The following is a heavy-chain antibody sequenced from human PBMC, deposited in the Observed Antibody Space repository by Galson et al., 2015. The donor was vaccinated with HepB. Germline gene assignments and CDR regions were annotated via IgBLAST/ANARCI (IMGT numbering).Heavy chain of an antibody. V-gene: IGHV3-21*01. CDR2: ISSSSSYI. CDR3: ARVEVADHYRYYFDY. CDR1: GFTFSSYS. D-gene: IGHD3-16*02. J-gene: IGHJ4*02. Sequence: SLRLSCAASGFTFSSYSMNWVRQAPGKGLEWVSSISSSSSYIYYADSVKGRFTISRDNAKNSLYLQMNSLRAEDTAVYYCARVEVADHYRYYFDYWGQGTLVTVSS.